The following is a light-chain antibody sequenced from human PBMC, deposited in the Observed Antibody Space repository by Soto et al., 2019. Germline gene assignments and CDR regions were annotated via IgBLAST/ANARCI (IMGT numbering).Light chain of an antibody. V-gene: IGKV3-20*01. CDR1: QTVISSY. CDR3: QHYGSSPRT. J-gene: IGKJ1*01. Sequence: EIVLTQSPGTLSLSPGERATLSSRASQTVISSYLGWYQQKPGQTPRLLIFGASSRATGIPDRFSGSGSGTDFTLTISRLEPEDFAVYFCQHYGSSPRTFGQGTKVEIK. CDR2: GAS.